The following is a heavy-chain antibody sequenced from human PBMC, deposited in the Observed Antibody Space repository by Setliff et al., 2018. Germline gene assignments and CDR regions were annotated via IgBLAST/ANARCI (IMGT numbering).Heavy chain of an antibody. CDR2: INKDGSQK. CDR1: GFIFSNFW. J-gene: IGHJ3*01. Sequence: GESLKISCATSGFIFSNFWMSWVRQAPGKGLEWVGNINKDGSQKYYVDSLRGRFTISRDNADNSLFLQINSLRAEDTAVYYCVRDRDFNTDPYYRFSEGEVFHFWGQGTMVTVSS. D-gene: IGHD3-10*01. CDR3: VRDRDFNTDPYYRFSEGEVFHF. V-gene: IGHV3-7*03.